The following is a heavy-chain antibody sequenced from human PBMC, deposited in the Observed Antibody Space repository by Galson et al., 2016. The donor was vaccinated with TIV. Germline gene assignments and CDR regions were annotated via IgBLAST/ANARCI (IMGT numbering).Heavy chain of an antibody. J-gene: IGHJ4*02. Sequence: SVKVSCKASGYTFTSYDINWVRQATGQGLEWMGSMNPNSGNTGYAQKFRGRATMTRNTPVRTAYMELSSLRSEDTAVYFCARSGDYGDYWGQGTVVTVPA. CDR1: GYTFTSYD. D-gene: IGHD4-17*01. V-gene: IGHV1-8*02. CDR3: ARSGDYGDY. CDR2: MNPNSGNT.